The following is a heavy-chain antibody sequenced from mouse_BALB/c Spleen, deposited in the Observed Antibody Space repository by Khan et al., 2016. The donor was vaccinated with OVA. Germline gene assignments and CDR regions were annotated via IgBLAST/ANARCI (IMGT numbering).Heavy chain of an antibody. CDR2: ISSGGDYT. V-gene: IGHV5-6*01. CDR1: GFTFSSYS. J-gene: IGHJ3*01. CDR3: AYHLTGSFAY. Sequence: EVELVESGGDLVKPGGSLKLSCAASGFTFSSYSMSWVRQTPDKRLEWVASISSGGDYTYYPASVKGRFTISRDNAKNTMYLQMSDLKSGDTSMYYCAYHLTGSFAYWGQGTLVTVSA. D-gene: IGHD4-1*01.